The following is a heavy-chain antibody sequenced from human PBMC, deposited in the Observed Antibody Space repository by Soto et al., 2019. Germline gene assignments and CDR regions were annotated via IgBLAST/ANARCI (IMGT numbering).Heavy chain of an antibody. CDR3: ARDGSILYGMDV. CDR2: ISSSSSYI. CDR1: GFTFSSYS. V-gene: IGHV3-21*01. Sequence: PVGSLRLSCAASGFTFSSYSMNWVRQAPGKGLEWVSSISSSSSYIYYADSVKGRFTISRDNAKNSLYLQMNSLRAEDTAVYYCARDGSILYGMDVWGQGTTVTVSS. J-gene: IGHJ6*02.